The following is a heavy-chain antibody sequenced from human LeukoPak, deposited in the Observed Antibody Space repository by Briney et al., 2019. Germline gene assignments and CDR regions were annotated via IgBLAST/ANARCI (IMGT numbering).Heavy chain of an antibody. CDR1: GFTFGDYA. V-gene: IGHV3-49*04. J-gene: IGHJ5*02. CDR2: IRSKAYGGTT. Sequence: GGSLRLSCTASGFTFGDYAMSWVRQAPGKGLEWVGFIRSKAYGGTTEYAASVKGRFTISRDDSKSIAYLQMNSLKTEDTAVYYCTRDCDILTGPEWFDPWGQGTLVTVSS. D-gene: IGHD3-9*01. CDR3: TRDCDILTGPEWFDP.